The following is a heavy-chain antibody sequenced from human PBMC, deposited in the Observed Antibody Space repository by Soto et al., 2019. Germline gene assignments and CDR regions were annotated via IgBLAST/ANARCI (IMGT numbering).Heavy chain of an antibody. CDR1: GFSLYNYA. J-gene: IGHJ6*02. V-gene: IGHV3-48*02. CDR3: ARDGYCVSTTCYFLPDV. CDR2: ISLSSANI. D-gene: IGHD2-2*03. Sequence: GGSLRLSCAASGFSLYNYAMDWVRQAPGQGLEWVSYISLSSANIHYADSVRGRFTVSRDNSKNTLYLQMNSLRDEDTAVYYCARDGYCVSTTCYFLPDVWGPGTTVTVSS.